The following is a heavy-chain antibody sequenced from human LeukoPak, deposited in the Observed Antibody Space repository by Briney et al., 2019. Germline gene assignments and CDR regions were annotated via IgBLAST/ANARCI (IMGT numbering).Heavy chain of an antibody. J-gene: IGHJ4*02. CDR1: GFTFSSNW. CDR2: IKEDGSES. D-gene: IGHD5-12*01. V-gene: IGHV3-7*03. CDR3: ARFPRDPWRFDY. Sequence: GGSLRLSCAVSGFTFSSNWMTWVRQAPGKGLEWVANIKEDGSESYYVDSVKGRFTISRDNTKNSLYLQMNSLRAEDTAVYYCARFPRDPWRFDYWGQGTLVTVSS.